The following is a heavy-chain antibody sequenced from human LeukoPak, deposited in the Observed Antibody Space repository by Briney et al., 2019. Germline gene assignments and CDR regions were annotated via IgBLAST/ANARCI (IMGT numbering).Heavy chain of an antibody. CDR3: ARDLHGDYNYYYYGMDV. Sequence: PSETLSLTCTVSGGSISSYYWSWIRQPPGKGPEWIGYIYYSGSTNYNPSLKSRVTISVDTSKNQFSLKLSSVTAADTAVYYCARDLHGDYNYYYYGMDVWGQGTTVTVSS. V-gene: IGHV4-59*01. D-gene: IGHD4-17*01. CDR2: IYYSGST. J-gene: IGHJ6*02. CDR1: GGSISSYY.